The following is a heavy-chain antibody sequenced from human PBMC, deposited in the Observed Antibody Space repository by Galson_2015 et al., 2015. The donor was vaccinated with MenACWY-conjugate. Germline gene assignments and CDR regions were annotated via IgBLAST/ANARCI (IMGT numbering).Heavy chain of an antibody. CDR2: IIPVFHTT. D-gene: IGHD4-17*01. J-gene: IGHJ4*02. CDR3: ARPGGDYEQRTFFDY. CDR1: GDSFDTYR. V-gene: IGHV1-69*13. Sequence: SVKVSCKASGDSFDTYRFNWIRQAPGQGPEWLGGIIPVFHTTDYAQRFQGRLTITADESTRTVDMELSSLRSDDTAIYYCARPGGDYEQRTFFDYWGQGTLVTVSS.